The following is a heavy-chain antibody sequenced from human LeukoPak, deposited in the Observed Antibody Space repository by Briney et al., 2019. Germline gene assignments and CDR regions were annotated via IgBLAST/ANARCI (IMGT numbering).Heavy chain of an antibody. J-gene: IGHJ4*01. CDR1: VGYISSYY. Sequence: SETLSLTCAVSVGYISSYYWTWIRQSPGKGLEWIGNVFYSGSTNYNPSLKSRVTISIDTSKNHFSLKLTSVTAADTAVYFCARGTVSGVIAPHSFHYWGRGTLVTVSS. V-gene: IGHV4-59*01. CDR2: VFYSGST. CDR3: ARGTVSGVIAPHSFHY. D-gene: IGHD3-16*02.